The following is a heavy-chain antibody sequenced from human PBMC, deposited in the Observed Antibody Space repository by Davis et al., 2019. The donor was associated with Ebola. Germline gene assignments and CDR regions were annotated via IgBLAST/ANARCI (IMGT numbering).Heavy chain of an antibody. CDR3: ARETPKRDFWSGLLFY. J-gene: IGHJ4*02. Sequence: ASVKVSCKASGGTFSSYAISWVRQAPGQGLEWMGWINPNSGGTNYAQKFQGRVTMTRDTSISTAYMELSRLRSNDTAVYYCARETPKRDFWSGLLFYWGQGTLVTVSS. V-gene: IGHV1-2*02. CDR2: INPNSGGT. D-gene: IGHD3-3*01. CDR1: GGTFSSYA.